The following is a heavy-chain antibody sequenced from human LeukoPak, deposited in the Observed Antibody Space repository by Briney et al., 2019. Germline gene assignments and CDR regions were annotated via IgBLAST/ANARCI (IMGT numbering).Heavy chain of an antibody. CDR2: IRYDGSNK. D-gene: IGHD2-2*01. J-gene: IGHJ1*01. V-gene: IGHV3-30*02. CDR1: GFTFSSYG. CDR3: AKPIFDAGYCSSTSCYGYFQH. Sequence: GGSLRLSCAASGFTFSSYGMHWVRQAPGKGLEWVAFIRYDGSNKYYADSVKGRFTISRDNSKNTLYLQMNSLRAEDTAVYYCAKPIFDAGYCSSTSCYGYFQHWGQGTLVTVSS.